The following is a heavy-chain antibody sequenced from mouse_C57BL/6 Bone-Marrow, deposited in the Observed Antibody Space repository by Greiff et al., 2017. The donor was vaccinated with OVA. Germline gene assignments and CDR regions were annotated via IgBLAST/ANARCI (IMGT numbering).Heavy chain of an antibody. CDR3: ARHPITTVVADRYFDV. D-gene: IGHD1-1*01. CDR1: GYTFTSYW. CDR2: IDPNSGGT. J-gene: IGHJ1*03. Sequence: QVQLQQPGAELVKPGASVKLSCTASGYTFTSYWMHWVKQRPGRGLEWIGRIDPNSGGTKYNEKFKSKATLTGDKPSSTAYMQLSSLTSEDSAVYYCARHPITTVVADRYFDVWGTGTTVTVSS. V-gene: IGHV1-72*01.